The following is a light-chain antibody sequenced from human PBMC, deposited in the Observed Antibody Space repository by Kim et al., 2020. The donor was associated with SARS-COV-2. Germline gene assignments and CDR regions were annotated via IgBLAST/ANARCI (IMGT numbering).Light chain of an antibody. V-gene: IGKV3-20*01. CDR1: QTISSIH. Sequence: EIVLTQSPGTLSLSPGERATLSCRASQTISSIHLAWYQQKPGQAPRLIMFGISTRAIGVPDRFSGSGSETDFILTISRLEPEDFAVYYCQQYADTPQTFGQGTKVDIK. CDR2: GIS. CDR3: QQYADTPQT. J-gene: IGKJ1*01.